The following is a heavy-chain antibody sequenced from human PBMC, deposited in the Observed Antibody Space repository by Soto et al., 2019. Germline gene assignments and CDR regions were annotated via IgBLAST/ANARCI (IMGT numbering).Heavy chain of an antibody. CDR1: GGSISSSSYY. V-gene: IGHV4-39*01. CDR3: ARPNYDSGYCSGGSCYSLDYYYGMDV. J-gene: IGHJ6*02. D-gene: IGHD2-15*01. Sequence: SETLSLTCSVAGGSISSSSYYWGWIRQPPGKGLEWIGSIYYSGSTYYNPSLKSRVTISVDTSKNQFSLTLSSVTAADTAVYYCARPNYDSGYCSGGSCYSLDYYYGMDVWGQGTTVTVSS. CDR2: IYYSGST.